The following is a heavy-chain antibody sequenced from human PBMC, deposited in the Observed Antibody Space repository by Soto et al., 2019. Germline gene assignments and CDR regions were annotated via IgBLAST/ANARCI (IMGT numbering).Heavy chain of an antibody. CDR2: MNPNSGTT. D-gene: IGHD3-3*01. CDR3: ASHAGYYALWSVYSFAI. CDR1: GYTFTSYD. J-gene: IGHJ3*02. V-gene: IGHV1-8*01. Sequence: QVQLVQSGAEVKKPGASVKVSCKASGYTFTSYDINWVRQATGQGLEWMGWMNPNSGTTGYAQKFQGRGTTTMNTSISTPYMELSSLRAEDTAVYYCASHAGYYALWSVYSFAIWGQGTMVTVSS.